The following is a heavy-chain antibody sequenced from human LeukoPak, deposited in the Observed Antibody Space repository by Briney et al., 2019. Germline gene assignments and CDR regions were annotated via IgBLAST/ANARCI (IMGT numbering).Heavy chain of an antibody. Sequence: SETLSLTCAVYGGSFSGYYWSWIRQPPGKGLEWIGEINHSGSTNYNPSLKSRVTISVDTSKNQFSLKLSSVTAADTAVYYCARGPEYCGGDCYNVYWGQGTLVTVSS. V-gene: IGHV4-34*01. D-gene: IGHD2-21*02. J-gene: IGHJ4*02. CDR1: GGSFSGYY. CDR2: INHSGST. CDR3: ARGPEYCGGDCYNVY.